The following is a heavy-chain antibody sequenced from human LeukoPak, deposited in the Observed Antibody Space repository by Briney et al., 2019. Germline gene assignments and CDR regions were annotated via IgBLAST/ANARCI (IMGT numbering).Heavy chain of an antibody. J-gene: IGHJ4*02. CDR3: ARNRGRKAVAAADY. D-gene: IGHD6-19*01. Sequence: PSETLSLTCTVSGGSISSYYWSWIRQPPGKGLEWIGYIYYNGSTNYNPSLKSRVTISVDTSKNQFSLKLSSVTAADTAVYYCARNRGRKAVAAADYWGQGTLVTVSS. V-gene: IGHV4-59*01. CDR2: IYYNGST. CDR1: GGSISSYY.